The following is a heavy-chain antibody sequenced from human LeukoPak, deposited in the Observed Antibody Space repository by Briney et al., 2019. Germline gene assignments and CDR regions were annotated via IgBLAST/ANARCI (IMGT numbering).Heavy chain of an antibody. CDR2: ISSSSSYI. V-gene: IGHV3-21*01. D-gene: IGHD6-13*01. J-gene: IGHJ1*01. CDR1: GFTFSSYS. CDR3: ARAAAGQYFQH. Sequence: GGSLRLSCAASGFTFSSYSMNWVRQAPGKGLEWVSSISSSSSYIYYADSVKGRLTISRDNAKNALYLQMNSLRAEDTAVYYCARAAAGQYFQHWGQGTLVTVSS.